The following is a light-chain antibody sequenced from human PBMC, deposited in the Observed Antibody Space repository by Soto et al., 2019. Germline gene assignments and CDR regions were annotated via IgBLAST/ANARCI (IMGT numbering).Light chain of an antibody. CDR2: DAS. V-gene: IGKV1-5*01. J-gene: IGKJ1*01. CDR1: QSISSW. Sequence: DIQMTQSPSTLSASVGDRVTITCRASQSISSWLAWYQQKPGKAPKLLIYDASSLESGVPSRFSGSGSGTEFTLTISSLQPDYFANYYCQQYNSYWTFGQGTKVEIK. CDR3: QQYNSYWT.